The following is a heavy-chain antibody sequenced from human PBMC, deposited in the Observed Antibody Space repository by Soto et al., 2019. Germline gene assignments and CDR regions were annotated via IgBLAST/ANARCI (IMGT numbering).Heavy chain of an antibody. J-gene: IGHJ4*02. V-gene: IGHV3-30*18. D-gene: IGHD5-12*01. Sequence: GGSLRLSCEASGFTFSSYGMYWVRQAPGKGLEWVSYILYDGSKKYYADSVKGRFTISRDNSKNTLNLQMDSTRLEDTAVYYCVKDLAPMADHWGQGTLVTVSS. CDR2: ILYDGSKK. CDR3: VKDLAPMADH. CDR1: GFTFSSYG.